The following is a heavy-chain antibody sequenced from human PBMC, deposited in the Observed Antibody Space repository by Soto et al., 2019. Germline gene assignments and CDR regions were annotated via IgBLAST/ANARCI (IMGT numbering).Heavy chain of an antibody. Sequence: GESLKISCKGSGYSFTSYWIGWVRQMPGKGLEWMGIIYPGDSDTRYSPSFQGQVTISADKSISTAYLQWSSLKASDTAMYYCARSRSGDILTGYYYYYYYGMDVWGQGTTVTVSS. CDR3: ARSRSGDILTGYYYYYYYGMDV. D-gene: IGHD3-9*01. V-gene: IGHV5-51*01. CDR2: IYPGDSDT. J-gene: IGHJ6*02. CDR1: GYSFTSYW.